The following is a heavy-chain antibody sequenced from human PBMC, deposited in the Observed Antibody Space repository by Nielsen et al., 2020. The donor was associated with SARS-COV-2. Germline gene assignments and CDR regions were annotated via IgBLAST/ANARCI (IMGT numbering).Heavy chain of an antibody. V-gene: IGHV3-23*01. CDR3: AKADYGDYVTGDAFDI. CDR2: ICGSSVNT. Sequence: GGSLRLSCAASGFTFSSYAMSWVRQAPGKGLEWVSAICGSSVNTYYADSVKGRFTISRDNSKNTLYLQINSLRAEDTAVYYCAKADYGDYVTGDAFDIWGQGTMVTVSS. CDR1: GFTFSSYA. D-gene: IGHD4-17*01. J-gene: IGHJ3*02.